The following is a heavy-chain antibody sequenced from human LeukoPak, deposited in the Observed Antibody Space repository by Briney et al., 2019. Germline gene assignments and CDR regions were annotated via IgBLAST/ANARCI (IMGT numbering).Heavy chain of an antibody. D-gene: IGHD3-10*01. J-gene: IGHJ4*02. CDR3: AREYMVRGVPYLDY. Sequence: SETLSLTRTVSGGSISSGDYYWSWIRQPPGKGLEWIGYIYYSGSTYYNPSLKSRVTISVDTSKNQFSLKLSSVTAADTAVYYCAREYMVRGVPYLDYWGQGTLVTVSS. CDR2: IYYSGST. CDR1: GGSISSGDYY. V-gene: IGHV4-30-4*01.